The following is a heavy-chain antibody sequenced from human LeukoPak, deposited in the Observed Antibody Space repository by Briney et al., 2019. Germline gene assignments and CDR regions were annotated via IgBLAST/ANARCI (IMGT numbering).Heavy chain of an antibody. V-gene: IGHV1-46*01. D-gene: IGHD2-2*01. CDR3: ARSASPIRYCSSTSCRAPDWSDP. J-gene: IGHJ5*02. CDR2: INPSGGST. Sequence: ASVKVSCKASGYTFTSYYMHWVRQAPGQGLEWMGIINPSGGSTSYAQKFQGRVTMTRDTSTSTVYMELSSLRSEDTAVYYCARSASPIRYCSSTSCRAPDWSDPWGQGTLVTVSS. CDR1: GYTFTSYY.